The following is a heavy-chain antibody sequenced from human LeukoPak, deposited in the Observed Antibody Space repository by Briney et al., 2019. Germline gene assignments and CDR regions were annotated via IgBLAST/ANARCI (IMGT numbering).Heavy chain of an antibody. J-gene: IGHJ4*02. Sequence: ASVKVSCKASGYTFTGYYMHWVRQAPGQGLEWMGWINPNSGGTNYAQKFQGRVTMTRDTSISTAYMELSRLRSDDTAVYYCARDRRDFSSSWNYYFDYWGQGTQVTVSS. V-gene: IGHV1-2*02. D-gene: IGHD6-13*01. CDR3: ARDRRDFSSSWNYYFDY. CDR2: INPNSGGT. CDR1: GYTFTGYY.